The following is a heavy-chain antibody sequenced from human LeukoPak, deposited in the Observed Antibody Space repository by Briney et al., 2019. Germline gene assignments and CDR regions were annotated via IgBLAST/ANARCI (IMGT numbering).Heavy chain of an antibody. J-gene: IGHJ6*03. CDR2: ISSSSSYI. CDR1: GFTFSSYS. Sequence: GGSLRLSCAASGFTFSSYSMNWVRQAPGKGLEWVSSISSSSSYIYYADSVKGRFTISRDNAKNSLYLQMNSLGAEDTAVYYCARDFRAAAPHDYYYYYMDVWGKGTTVTVSS. V-gene: IGHV3-21*01. CDR3: ARDFRAAAPHDYYYYYMDV. D-gene: IGHD6-13*01.